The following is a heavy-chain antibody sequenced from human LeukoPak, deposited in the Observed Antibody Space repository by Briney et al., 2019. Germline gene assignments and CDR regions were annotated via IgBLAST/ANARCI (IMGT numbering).Heavy chain of an antibody. CDR2: MNPNSGNT. CDR3: ARNLLDYYDSRKSSDSGGYYFDY. Sequence: ASVKVSCKASGYTFSIYDSNWVRQATGQGLEWMGWMNPNSGNTGYAQKFQGRVTITRNTSISTAYMELSSLRSEDTAVYYCARNLLDYYDSRKSSDSGGYYFDYWGQGTLVTVSS. D-gene: IGHD3-22*01. CDR1: GYTFSIYD. J-gene: IGHJ4*02. V-gene: IGHV1-8*03.